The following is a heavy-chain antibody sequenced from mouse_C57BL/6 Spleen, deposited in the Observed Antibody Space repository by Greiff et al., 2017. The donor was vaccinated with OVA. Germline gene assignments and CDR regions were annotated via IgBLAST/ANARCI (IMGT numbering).Heavy chain of an antibody. J-gene: IGHJ2*01. CDR2: IRSKSNNYAT. CDR3: VRHRTFGY. Sequence: EVKLMESGGGLVQPKGSLKLSCAASGFSFTTYAMNWVRQAPGKGLEWVARIRSKSNNYATYYADSVKDRFTISRDDSESMLYLQMNNLKTEDTAMYCCVRHRTFGYWGQGATLTVSS. CDR1: GFSFTTYA. V-gene: IGHV10-1*01.